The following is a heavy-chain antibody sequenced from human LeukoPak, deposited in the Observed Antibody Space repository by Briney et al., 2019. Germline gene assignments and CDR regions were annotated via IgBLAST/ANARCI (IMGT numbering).Heavy chain of an antibody. CDR3: ARADFYFDWLQFDY. D-gene: IGHD3-9*01. V-gene: IGHV1-3*01. J-gene: IGHJ4*02. Sequence: ASAKASCKASGYTFTSYAMHWVRQAPGQRLEGMGWFNAGNGNTKYSQNFQGRVTITRDKSGSTAYMEMSSLRSEDTAVYYCARADFYFDWLQFDYWGQGTLVTVSS. CDR1: GYTFTSYA. CDR2: FNAGNGNT.